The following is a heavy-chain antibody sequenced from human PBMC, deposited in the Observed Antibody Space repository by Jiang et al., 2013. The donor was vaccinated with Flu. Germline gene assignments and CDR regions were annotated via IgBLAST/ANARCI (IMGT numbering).Heavy chain of an antibody. CDR2: IYWDDEK. D-gene: IGHD2-15*01. J-gene: IGHJ4*02. V-gene: IGHV2-5*02. CDR1: GFSLRTTGVG. Sequence: KPTQTLTLTCTFSGFSLRTTGVGVAWIRQPPGKALEWLALIYWDDEKRYNPSLKNRLTVTKDTSKNQVVLTMTDMDPVDTATYFCAHRPLRGRYCFHNWGQGTLVTVSS. CDR3: AHRPLRGRYCFHN.